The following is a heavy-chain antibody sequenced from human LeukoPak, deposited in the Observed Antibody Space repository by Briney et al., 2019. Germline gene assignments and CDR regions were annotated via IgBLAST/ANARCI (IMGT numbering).Heavy chain of an antibody. CDR1: GFTFSSYW. J-gene: IGHJ4*02. CDR3: ASQGPWLVSLNFDY. V-gene: IGHV3-7*01. D-gene: IGHD6-19*01. Sequence: PGGSLRLSCAASGFTFSSYWISWVRQAPGKGLEWVANIKQDGSEKYYVDSVKGRFTISRDNAKNSLYLQMNSLRAEDTAVYYCASQGPWLVSLNFDYWGQGTLVTVSS. CDR2: IKQDGSEK.